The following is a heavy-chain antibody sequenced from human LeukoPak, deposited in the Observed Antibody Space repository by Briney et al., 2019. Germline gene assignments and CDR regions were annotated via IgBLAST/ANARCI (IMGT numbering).Heavy chain of an antibody. CDR1: GGSISSYY. CDR2: IYYSGST. Sequence: PSETLSLTCTVSGGSISSYYWSWIRQPPGKGLEWIGYIYYSGSTNYNPSLKSRVTISVDTSKNHFSLKLRSVTAADTAIYYCARRHYDQLVSWFDPWGQGTLVTVSS. J-gene: IGHJ5*02. D-gene: IGHD2-2*01. CDR3: ARRHYDQLVSWFDP. V-gene: IGHV4-59*08.